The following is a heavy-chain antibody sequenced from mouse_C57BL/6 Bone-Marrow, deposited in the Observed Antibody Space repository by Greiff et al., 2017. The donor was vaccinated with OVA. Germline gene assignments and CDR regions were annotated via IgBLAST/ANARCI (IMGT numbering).Heavy chain of an antibody. J-gene: IGHJ1*03. Sequence: VQLQQPGAELVKPGASVKMSCKTSGYTFTSYWITWVKQRPGQGLEWIGDIYPGSGSTNYNEKFKSKATLTVDTSSSTAYMQLSSLTSEDSAVYYCARQWDWYFDVWGTGTTVTVSS. CDR1: GYTFTSYW. CDR2: IYPGSGST. D-gene: IGHD1-3*01. V-gene: IGHV1-55*01. CDR3: ARQWDWYFDV.